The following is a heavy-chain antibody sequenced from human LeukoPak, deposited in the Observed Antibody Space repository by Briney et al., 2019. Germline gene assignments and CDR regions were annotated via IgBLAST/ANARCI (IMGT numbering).Heavy chain of an antibody. D-gene: IGHD5-18*01. Sequence: SETLSLTCTVSGGSISSSAYYWGWIRQPPGKGLEWIGSIYYTGNTYYNPSLKTRVTISVDTSKNQFSLKLSSVTAADTAVYYCARHTALGSPLHYWGQGTLVTVSS. CDR2: IYYTGNT. J-gene: IGHJ4*02. CDR3: ARHTALGSPLHY. V-gene: IGHV4-39*01. CDR1: GGSISSSAYY.